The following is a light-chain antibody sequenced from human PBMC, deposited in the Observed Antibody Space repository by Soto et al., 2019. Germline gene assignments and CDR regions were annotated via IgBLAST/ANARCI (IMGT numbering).Light chain of an antibody. CDR1: QSIGKH. Sequence: DIQMTQSASVLSASVGDRVTITCRASQSIGKHLNWYKQKPGKAPKFLSYGASTLQNGVPSRFTGSGSGTDFTLTVNSLQAEDFETYYCQQGYSSPATFGQGTRLEIK. V-gene: IGKV1-39*01. CDR2: GAS. CDR3: QQGYSSPAT. J-gene: IGKJ5*01.